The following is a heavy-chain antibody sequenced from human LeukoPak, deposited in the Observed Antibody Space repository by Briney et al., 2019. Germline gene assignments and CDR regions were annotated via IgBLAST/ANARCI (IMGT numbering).Heavy chain of an antibody. D-gene: IGHD2-15*01. J-gene: IGHJ3*02. CDR1: RFTLSICN. V-gene: IGHV3-7*04. Sequence: PGRSLRLTCAVSRFTLSICNMRSFRQAPGKGPEWVANITQDGSEKHYVDSVKGRFTISRDNAKNSLYRQLDSLRAEDTAGYCCVREDEISIMVAPNACETCGQGTMVTVSS. CDR3: VREDEISIMVAPNACET. CDR2: ITQDGSEK.